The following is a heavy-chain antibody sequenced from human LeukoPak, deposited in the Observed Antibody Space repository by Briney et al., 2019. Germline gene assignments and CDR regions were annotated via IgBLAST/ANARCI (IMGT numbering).Heavy chain of an antibody. CDR1: GFTFSSYS. CDR3: ARHDTAMATDYGMDV. CDR2: ISSSSSTI. D-gene: IGHD5-18*01. J-gene: IGHJ6*02. V-gene: IGHV3-48*02. Sequence: GGSLRLSCAASGFTFSSYSMNWVRQAPGKGLEWVSYISSSSSTIYYADSVKGRFTISRDNAKNSLYLQMNSLRDEGTAVYYCARHDTAMATDYGMDVWGQGTTVTVSS.